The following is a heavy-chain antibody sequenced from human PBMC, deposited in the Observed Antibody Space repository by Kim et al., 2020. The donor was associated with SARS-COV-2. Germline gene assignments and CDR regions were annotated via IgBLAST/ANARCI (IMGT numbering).Heavy chain of an antibody. Sequence: TSLTPSLKSRVTMSVDTSKNQFSLNLTSVTAADTAVYYCARRAANWFDTWGQGTLVTVSS. J-gene: IGHJ5*02. CDR2: T. CDR3: ARRAANWFDT. V-gene: IGHV4-28*01.